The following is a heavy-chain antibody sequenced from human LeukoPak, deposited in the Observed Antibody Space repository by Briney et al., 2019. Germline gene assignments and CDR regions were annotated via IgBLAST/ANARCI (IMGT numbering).Heavy chain of an antibody. D-gene: IGHD4-23*01. J-gene: IGHJ4*02. CDR3: ARYGGNSVGNYYFDY. CDR1: GGSISSGGYY. V-gene: IGHV4-31*03. CDR2: IYYSGST. Sequence: SETLSLTCTVSGGSISSGGYYGSWIRQHPGKGLEWIGYIYYSGSTYYNPSLKSRVTISVDTSKNQFSLKLSSVTAADTAVYYCARYGGNSVGNYYFDYWGQGTLVTVSS.